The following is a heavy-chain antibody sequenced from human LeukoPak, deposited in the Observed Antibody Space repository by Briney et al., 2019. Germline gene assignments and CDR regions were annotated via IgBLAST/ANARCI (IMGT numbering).Heavy chain of an antibody. CDR3: ARERYYSGWSEGKAIIY. J-gene: IGHJ4*02. V-gene: IGHV3-7*01. D-gene: IGHD6-19*01. CDR1: GFTFNNYW. CDR2: IKEDGSAK. Sequence: GGSLRLSCAASGFTFNNYWMSWVRQAPGRGLEWVANIKEDGSAKNYVDSVKGRFTISRDSAKNSLYLQMNSLRAEDTAVYYCARERYYSGWSEGKAIIYWGQGTLVTVSS.